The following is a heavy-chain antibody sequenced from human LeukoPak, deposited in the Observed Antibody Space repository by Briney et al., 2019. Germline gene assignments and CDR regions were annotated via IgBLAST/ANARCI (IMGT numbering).Heavy chain of an antibody. CDR2: FTHSGNT. Sequence: SETLSLTCAVYGGSFSGYHWSWIRQPPGKGLEWLGEFTHSGNTNYNPSLKSRVTMSVDTSKNQFSLRLRSVTAADTAVYYCALSDTAAVADDFWGQGTLVTVSS. D-gene: IGHD6-19*01. CDR1: GGSFSGYH. CDR3: ALSDTAAVADDF. J-gene: IGHJ4*02. V-gene: IGHV4-34*01.